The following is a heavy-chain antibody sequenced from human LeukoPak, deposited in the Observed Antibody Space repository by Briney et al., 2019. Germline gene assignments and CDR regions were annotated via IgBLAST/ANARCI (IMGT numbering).Heavy chain of an antibody. V-gene: IGHV3-7*01. J-gene: IGHJ4*02. D-gene: IGHD3-22*01. Sequence: ETLSLTCTVSGGSISSYYWSWVRQAPGKGLEWVANIKQDGSEKYYVDSVKGRFTISRDNAKNSLYLQMNSLRAEDTAVYYCARDHEGYYYDSSGYFGYWGQGTLVTVSS. CDR1: GGSISSYY. CDR2: IKQDGSEK. CDR3: ARDHEGYYYDSSGYFGY.